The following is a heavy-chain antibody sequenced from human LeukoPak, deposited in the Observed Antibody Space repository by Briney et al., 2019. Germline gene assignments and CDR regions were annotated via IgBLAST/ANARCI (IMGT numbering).Heavy chain of an antibody. CDR2: TSYDGTNE. V-gene: IGHV3-30-3*01. J-gene: IGHJ4*02. D-gene: IGHD5-24*01. CDR3: ARGGAYNSISYY. CDR1: GFTFSGYA. Sequence: GGSLRLSCAASGFTFSGYAMHWVRQAPGKGLEWVAVTSYDGTNEYYADSVKGRFTISRDNSKNTLYLQMNSLRAGDTAVYYCARGGAYNSISYYWGQGTLVTVSS.